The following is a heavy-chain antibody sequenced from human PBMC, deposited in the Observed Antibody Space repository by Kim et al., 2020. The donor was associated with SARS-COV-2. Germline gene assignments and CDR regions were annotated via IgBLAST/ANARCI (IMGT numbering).Heavy chain of an antibody. J-gene: IGHJ3*02. CDR1: GGSISSGSYY. CDR3: ASSGSYYMGAFDI. CDR2: IYTSGST. D-gene: IGHD3-10*01. Sequence: SETLSLTCTVSGGSISSGSYYWSWIRQPAGKGLEWIGRIYTSGSTNYNPSLKSRVTISVDTSKNQFSLKLSSVTAADTAVYYCASSGSYYMGAFDIWGQGTMVTVSS. V-gene: IGHV4-61*02.